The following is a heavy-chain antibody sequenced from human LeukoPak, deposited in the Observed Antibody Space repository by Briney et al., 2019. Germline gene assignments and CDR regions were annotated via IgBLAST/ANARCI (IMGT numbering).Heavy chain of an antibody. V-gene: IGHV1-2*02. D-gene: IGHD3-16*01. Sequence: ASVNVSCKTSGYTFTDYYIHWVRQAPGQGLEWMGCINANTGGTKYAQKFQGRVTMTRDTSILTAYMDLRLRSDDTAVYYCARDPPRGIAWFDPWGQGTLVTVSS. CDR2: INANTGGT. J-gene: IGHJ5*02. CDR1: GYTFTDYY. CDR3: ARDPPRGIAWFDP.